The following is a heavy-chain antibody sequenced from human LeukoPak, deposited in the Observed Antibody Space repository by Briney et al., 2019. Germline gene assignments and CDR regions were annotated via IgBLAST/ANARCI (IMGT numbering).Heavy chain of an antibody. V-gene: IGHV3-30*04. CDR2: VSHDGRNQ. CDR3: GRDPSARVTIDF. J-gene: IGHJ4*02. CDR1: GFTFSNYA. Sequence: PGRSLRLSCAASGFTFSNYALHWVRQAPGKGLEWVAIVSHDGRNQYYAESVKGRFTISRDSSKNTVSLQMNSLTAGDSALYYCGRDPSARVTIDFWGQGTLVTVSS. D-gene: IGHD5-24*01.